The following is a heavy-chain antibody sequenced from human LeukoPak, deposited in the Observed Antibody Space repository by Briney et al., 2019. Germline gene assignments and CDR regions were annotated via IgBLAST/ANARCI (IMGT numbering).Heavy chain of an antibody. V-gene: IGHV4-34*01. Sequence: SETLSLTCAVYGVSFNGYYWSWIRQPPGKGLEWVGEINHSGSTNYNPSLKSRVTISVDTSKNQFFLELRSVTGADTAVYYCARGAATGYYFDYWGQGTLVTVSS. CDR2: INHSGST. D-gene: IGHD6-25*01. J-gene: IGHJ4*02. CDR3: ARGAATGYYFDY. CDR1: GVSFNGYY.